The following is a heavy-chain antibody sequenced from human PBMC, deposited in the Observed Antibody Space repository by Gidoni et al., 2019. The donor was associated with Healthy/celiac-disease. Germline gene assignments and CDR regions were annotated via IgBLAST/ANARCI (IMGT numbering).Heavy chain of an antibody. J-gene: IGHJ6*02. V-gene: IGHV3-48*04. CDR1: GFTFSSYS. CDR3: ARDGGTPEYSRAFYYYYGMDV. Sequence: EVQLVESGGGLVQPGGSLRLSCAASGFTFSSYSMNWVRQAPGKGLDCVSYISSSSSTIYYADSVKGRFTISRDNAKNSLYLQMNILRAEDTAVYYCARDGGTPEYSRAFYYYYGMDVWGQVTTVTVSS. CDR2: ISSSSSTI. D-gene: IGHD6-6*01.